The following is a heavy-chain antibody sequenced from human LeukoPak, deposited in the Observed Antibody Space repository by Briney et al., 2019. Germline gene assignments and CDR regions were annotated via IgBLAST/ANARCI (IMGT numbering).Heavy chain of an antibody. CDR2: INHSGST. J-gene: IGHJ4*02. CDR1: GGSFSGYY. Sequence: SEALSLTCAVYGGSFSGYYWSWIRQPPGKGLEWIGEINHSGSTNYNPSHKSRVTISVDTSKNQFSLKLSSVTAADTAVYYCARGRPYYYGSGSYFVYWGQGTLVTVSS. CDR3: ARGRPYYYGSGSYFVY. V-gene: IGHV4-34*01. D-gene: IGHD3-10*01.